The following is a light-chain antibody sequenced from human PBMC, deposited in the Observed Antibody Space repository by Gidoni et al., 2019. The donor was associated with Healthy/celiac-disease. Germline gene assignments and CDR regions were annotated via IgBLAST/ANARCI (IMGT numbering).Light chain of an antibody. J-gene: IGKJ5*01. V-gene: IGKV1-9*01. CDR2: AAS. CDR1: QGISSS. Sequence: DIQLTQSPSFLSASVGDRVTITCRASQGISSSLAWYQQKPGKAPKLLIYAASTLQSGVPSRFSGSGSGTEFTLTISSLQPEDCATYYCQQLNSYPPTFGQGTRLEIK. CDR3: QQLNSYPPT.